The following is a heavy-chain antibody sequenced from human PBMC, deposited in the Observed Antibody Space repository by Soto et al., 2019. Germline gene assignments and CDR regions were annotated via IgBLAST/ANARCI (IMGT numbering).Heavy chain of an antibody. Sequence: SETLSLTCTVTGGSISSSSYYWGWIRQPPGKGLERIGSIYYSGSTYYKPSLKRRVTISVDTSKNQFSLKLSSLTAADTAVYYCARLKVDPSGSGSYDYYYYGMDVWGQGTTVTVS. D-gene: IGHD3-10*01. V-gene: IGHV4-39*01. CDR3: ARLKVDPSGSGSYDYYYYGMDV. J-gene: IGHJ6*02. CDR2: IYYSGST. CDR1: GGSISSSSYY.